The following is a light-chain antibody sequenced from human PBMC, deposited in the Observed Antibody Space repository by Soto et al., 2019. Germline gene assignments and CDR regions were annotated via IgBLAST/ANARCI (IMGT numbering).Light chain of an antibody. CDR2: KVS. V-gene: IGKV2-30*01. Sequence: DVVLTQSPLSLPVTLGQPASISCRSSLSLVYSDGSTYLNWFQQRPGQSPRRLIYKVSNRDSGGPGRFQRRGVGPDFTLGIRRVEGEGCGVLYRNAGSPLASINLGQRDRIG. CDR1: LSLVYSDGSTY. CDR3: NAGSPLASIN. J-gene: IGKJ5*01.